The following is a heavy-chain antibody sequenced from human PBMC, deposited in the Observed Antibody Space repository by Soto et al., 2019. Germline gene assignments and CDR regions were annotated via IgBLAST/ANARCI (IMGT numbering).Heavy chain of an antibody. Sequence: GESLKVSCKGSGYSFPFYWVAWLRQMHGKGLEWMGVIYPGDSDTRYSPSFQGQVTISADKSISTAYLQWSSLQASDTAIHYCPGQDGNPLIYLDCWSHGIRVTVS. CDR3: PGQDGNPLIYLDC. V-gene: IGHV5-51*01. D-gene: IGHD2-8*01. CDR2: IYPGDSDT. J-gene: IGHJ4*01. CDR1: GYSFPFYW.